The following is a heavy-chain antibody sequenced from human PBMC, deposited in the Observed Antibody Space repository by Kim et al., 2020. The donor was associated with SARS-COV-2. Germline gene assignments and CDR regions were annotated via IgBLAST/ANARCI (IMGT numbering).Heavy chain of an antibody. CDR1: GGSFSGYY. Sequence: SETLSLTCAVYGGSFSGYYWSWIRQPPGKGLEWIGEINHSGSTNYNPSLKSRVTISVDTSKNQFSLKLSSVTAADTAVYYCASWDGAAAGREDIWGQWTMVTVSS. V-gene: IGHV4-34*01. CDR3: ASWDGAAAGREDI. D-gene: IGHD6-13*01. CDR2: INHSGST. J-gene: IGHJ3*02.